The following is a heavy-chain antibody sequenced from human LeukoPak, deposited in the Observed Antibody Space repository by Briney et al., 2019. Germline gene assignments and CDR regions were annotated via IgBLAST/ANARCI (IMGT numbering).Heavy chain of an antibody. CDR3: AREVFYDSSGYYSEP. CDR1: GFIVSSNY. J-gene: IGHJ5*02. Sequence: QPGGSLRLSCVAYGFIVSSNYMSWVRQAPGKGLEWVSLIYSGGSTYYADSVKGRFTISRDNSKNTLYLQMNSLRAEDTAVYYCAREVFYDSSGYYSEPWGQGTLVTVSS. D-gene: IGHD3-22*01. CDR2: IYSGGST. V-gene: IGHV3-53*01.